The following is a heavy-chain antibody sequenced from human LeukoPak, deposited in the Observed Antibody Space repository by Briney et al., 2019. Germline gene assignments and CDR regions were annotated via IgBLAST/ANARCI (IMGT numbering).Heavy chain of an antibody. J-gene: IGHJ6*02. CDR2: ICAGDSSS. CDR1: GYSFTSYW. Sequence: GESLKISCKGSGYSFTSYWIGWVRQMAGKGLEWMGIICAGDSSSRYSPSFQGQVTISADMSITTAYLQWSSMKASDTAMYYCARRGSGNYGLDVWGQGTTVTVSS. CDR3: ARRGSGNYGLDV. V-gene: IGHV5-51*01. D-gene: IGHD1-26*01.